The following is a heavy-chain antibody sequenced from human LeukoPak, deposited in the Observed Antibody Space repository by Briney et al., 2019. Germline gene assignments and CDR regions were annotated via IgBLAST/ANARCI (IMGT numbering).Heavy chain of an antibody. CDR1: GGSISYSY. D-gene: IGHD1-14*01. J-gene: IGHJ5*02. Sequence: SETLSLTYTVSGGSISYSYWHWMRQPPGKGLEWIGHTFYSGNAKYNPSLKSRVTISVDMSKNQFSLNLSSVTAADTAVYYCAKGGPEASAGLSWFDPWGQGTLVTVSS. CDR2: TFYSGNA. V-gene: IGHV4-59*01. CDR3: AKGGPEASAGLSWFDP.